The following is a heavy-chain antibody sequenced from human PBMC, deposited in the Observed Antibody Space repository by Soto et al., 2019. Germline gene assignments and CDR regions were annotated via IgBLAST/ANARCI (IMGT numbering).Heavy chain of an antibody. Sequence: EVQLVESGGDLVKPGGSLRLSCAASGFTFSNAWMSWVRQAPGKGLEWVGRIKSKTDGATTEYAAPVKGRFTISRDESITTLYLKINSLKTVDTAVYYCTLSPYGYFQYWGQGTLVTVSS. V-gene: IGHV3-15*01. D-gene: IGHD3-10*01. CDR2: IKSKTDGATT. J-gene: IGHJ4*02. CDR1: GFTFSNAW. CDR3: TLSPYGYFQY.